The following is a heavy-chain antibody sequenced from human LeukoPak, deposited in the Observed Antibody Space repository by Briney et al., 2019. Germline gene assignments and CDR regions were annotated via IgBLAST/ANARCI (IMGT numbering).Heavy chain of an antibody. CDR1: GFTFSSYG. CDR2: ISYDGSNK. J-gene: IGHJ4*02. CDR3: ARDPGGNPKYSSSSLFDY. V-gene: IGHV3-30*19. D-gene: IGHD6-6*01. Sequence: GGSLRLSCAASGFTFSSYGMHWVRQAPGKGLEWVAVISYDGSNKYYADSVKGRFTISRDNSKNTLYLQMNSLRAEDTAVYYCARDPGGNPKYSSSSLFDYWGQGTLVTVSS.